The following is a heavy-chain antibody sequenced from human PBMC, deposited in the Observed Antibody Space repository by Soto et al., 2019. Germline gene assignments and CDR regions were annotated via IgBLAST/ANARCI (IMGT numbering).Heavy chain of an antibody. CDR2: IYDSGST. D-gene: IGHD3-16*02. V-gene: IGHV4-59*01. CDR1: GGSISSYY. CDR3: ARAQRDYDYVWGSYRPNWFDP. Sequence: PSETLSLTCTVSGGSISSYYWSWIRQPPGKGLEWIGYIYDSGSTNYNPSLKSRVTISVDTSKNQFSLKLSSVTAADTAVYYCARAQRDYDYVWGSYRPNWFDPWGQGTLVTVSS. J-gene: IGHJ5*02.